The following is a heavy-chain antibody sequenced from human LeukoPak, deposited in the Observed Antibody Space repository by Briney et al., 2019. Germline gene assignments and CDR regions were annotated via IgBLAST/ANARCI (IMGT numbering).Heavy chain of an antibody. CDR3: AKDIVGGDDDY. CDR2: INWNGDST. V-gene: IGHV3-20*04. J-gene: IGHJ4*02. CDR1: GFTFDDYG. D-gene: IGHD2-21*01. Sequence: GGSLRLSCAASGFTFDDYGMSWVRQAPGKGLEWVSAINWNGDSTGYADSVKGRFTISRDNAKNSIYPQMNSLRVEDTAVYYCAKDIVGGDDDYWGQGTLVIVSS.